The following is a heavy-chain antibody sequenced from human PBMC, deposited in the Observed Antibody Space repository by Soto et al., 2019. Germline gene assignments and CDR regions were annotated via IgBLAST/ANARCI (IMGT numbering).Heavy chain of an antibody. V-gene: IGHV1-18*04. J-gene: IGHJ6*02. CDR2: ISAYNGNT. CDR3: ARAFFGYCSSTSCHYGMDV. Sequence: ASVKVSCKASGYTFTSYGISWVRQAPGQGLEWMGWISAYNGNTNYAQKLQGRVTMTTDTSTSTAYMELRSLRSDDTAVYYCARAFFGYCSSTSCHYGMDVWGQGTTVPSP. CDR1: GYTFTSYG. D-gene: IGHD2-2*01.